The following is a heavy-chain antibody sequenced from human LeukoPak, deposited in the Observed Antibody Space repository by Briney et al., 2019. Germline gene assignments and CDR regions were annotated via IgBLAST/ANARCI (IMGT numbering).Heavy chain of an antibody. D-gene: IGHD1-26*01. V-gene: IGHV3-9*01. CDR1: GFTFKDYG. J-gene: IGHJ6*02. Sequence: GGSLRLSCAATGFTFKDYGMHWVREPPGKGLEWVSGINWNGGGTEYADSVKGRFPISRENAKNSLYLQMTSLRPEDTALYYCAKHLRATNTYIFFGLDVWGQGTTVTVSS. CDR3: AKHLRATNTYIFFGLDV. CDR2: INWNGGGT.